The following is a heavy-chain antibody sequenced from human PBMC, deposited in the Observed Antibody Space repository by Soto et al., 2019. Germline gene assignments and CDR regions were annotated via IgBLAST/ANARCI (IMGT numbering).Heavy chain of an antibody. CDR1: GFTFSSYA. J-gene: IGHJ5*02. Sequence: PGGSLRLSCAASGFTFSSYAMHWVRQAPGKGLEWVAVISYDGSNKYYADSVKGRFTISRDNSKNTLYLQMNSLRAEDTAVYYCARAFSPGDSSSWYGGGDWFDPWGQGTLVTVSS. D-gene: IGHD6-13*01. CDR2: ISYDGSNK. V-gene: IGHV3-30-3*01. CDR3: ARAFSPGDSSSWYGGGDWFDP.